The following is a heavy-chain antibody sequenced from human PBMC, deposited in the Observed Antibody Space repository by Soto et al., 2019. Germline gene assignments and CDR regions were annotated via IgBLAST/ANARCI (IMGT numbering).Heavy chain of an antibody. Sequence: SETLSLTCTVSGGSISSYYWSWIRQPPGKGLEWIGYIYYSGSTNYNPSLKSRVTISVDTSKNQFSLKLSSVTAADTAVYYCARDLQYSSGWYGSLGYWGQGTLVTVS. CDR3: ARDLQYSSGWYGSLGY. D-gene: IGHD6-19*01. CDR2: IYYSGST. J-gene: IGHJ4*02. CDR1: GGSISSYY. V-gene: IGHV4-59*01.